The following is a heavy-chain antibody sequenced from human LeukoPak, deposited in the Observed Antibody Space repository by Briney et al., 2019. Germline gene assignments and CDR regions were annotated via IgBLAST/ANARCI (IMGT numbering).Heavy chain of an antibody. V-gene: IGHV3-23*01. CDR1: GFTFSNYA. CDR3: AKWGDYDILTGYYDSDY. J-gene: IGHJ4*02. D-gene: IGHD3-9*01. Sequence: PGGSLRLSCAASGFTFSNYAMSWVRQAPGKGLEWVSAIVGSGSNTYYADSVKGRFTISRDNPKNTLYLQMNSLRAEDTAVYYCAKWGDYDILTGYYDSDYWGQATLVTVSS. CDR2: IVGSGSNT.